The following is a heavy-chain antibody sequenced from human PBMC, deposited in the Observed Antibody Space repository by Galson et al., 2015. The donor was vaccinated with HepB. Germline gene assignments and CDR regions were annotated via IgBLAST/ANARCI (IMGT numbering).Heavy chain of an antibody. CDR2: IWYDGSNK. V-gene: IGHV3-33*06. D-gene: IGHD3-22*01. J-gene: IGHJ4*02. CDR3: AKVNTYYYDSSGPQAYYFDY. CDR1: GFTFSSYG. Sequence: SLRLSCAASGFTFSSYGMHWVRQAPGKGLEWVAVIWYDGSNKYYADSVKGRFTISRDNSKNTLYLQMNSLRAEDTAVYYCAKVNTYYYDSSGPQAYYFDYWGQGTLVTVSS.